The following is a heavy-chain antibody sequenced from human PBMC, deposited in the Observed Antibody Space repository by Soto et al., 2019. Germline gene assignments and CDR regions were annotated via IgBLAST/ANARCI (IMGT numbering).Heavy chain of an antibody. CDR2: ISGSGGVS. J-gene: IGHJ5*02. V-gene: IGHV3-23*01. D-gene: IGHD6-19*01. CDR1: GFTFNSFA. Sequence: PGGSLRLSCAASGFTFNSFAMNGVRQAPGRGLEWVAIISGSGGVSYYSDSVRGRFTISRDNSRSTLYLQMNGLRDDDTTIYYCASRYSTGWSRYNYFGPWGRGTLVTVSS. CDR3: ASRYSTGWSRYNYFGP.